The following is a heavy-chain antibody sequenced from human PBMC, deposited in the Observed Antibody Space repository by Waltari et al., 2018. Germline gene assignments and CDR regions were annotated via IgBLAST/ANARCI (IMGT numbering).Heavy chain of an antibody. D-gene: IGHD5-12*01. J-gene: IGHJ5*02. Sequence: QVQLQQWGAGLLKPSETLSLTCAVYGGSFSGYYWSWIRQPPGKGLEWSGEINHSGSTNSNPSLTIRVTISVDTSKNQFSLKLSSVTAADTAVYYCARVQVMGGYKTWGQGTLVTVSS. CDR1: GGSFSGYY. CDR2: INHSGST. V-gene: IGHV4-34*01. CDR3: ARVQVMGGYKT.